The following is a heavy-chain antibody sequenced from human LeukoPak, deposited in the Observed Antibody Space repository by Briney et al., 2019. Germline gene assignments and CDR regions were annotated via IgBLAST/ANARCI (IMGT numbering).Heavy chain of an antibody. CDR1: GGSISSSSYY. CDR3: ATPRRGYCSSTSCPHDAFDI. Sequence: SETLSLTCTVSGGSISSSSYYWGWIRQPPGKGLEWIGSIYYSGSTYYNPSLKSRLTISVDTSKNQFSLRLSSVTAADTAVYYCATPRRGYCSSTSCPHDAFDIWGQGTKVTVSS. CDR2: IYYSGST. V-gene: IGHV4-39*01. J-gene: IGHJ3*02. D-gene: IGHD2-2*01.